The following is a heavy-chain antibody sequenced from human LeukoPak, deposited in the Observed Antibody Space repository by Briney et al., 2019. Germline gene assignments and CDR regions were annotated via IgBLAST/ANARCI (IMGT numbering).Heavy chain of an antibody. Sequence: GESLKISCKGSGYTFTNYWIGWVRQMPGKGLEWMGMIYPDDSDTKYSPSFQGQVTISVDESISTAYLQWSSLKASDTAIYYCARHEVGGDSSSGYEYYYYMDVWGKGTAVTVSS. CDR3: ARHEVGGDSSSGYEYYYYMDV. CDR1: GYTFTNYW. V-gene: IGHV5-51*01. CDR2: IYPDDSDT. J-gene: IGHJ6*03. D-gene: IGHD3-3*01.